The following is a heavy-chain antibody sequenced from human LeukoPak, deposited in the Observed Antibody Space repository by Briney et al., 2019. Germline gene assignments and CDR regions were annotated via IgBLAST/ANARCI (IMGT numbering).Heavy chain of an antibody. Sequence: GGSLRLSCAASGFTFSSYWMSWVRQAPGKGLEWVANIKQDGSEKYYVDSVKGRFTISRDNAKNSLYLQMNSLRAEDTAVYYCARDADLYYYDSSGYLGYYFDYWGQGTLVTVSS. CDR2: IKQDGSEK. D-gene: IGHD3-22*01. CDR1: GFTFSSYW. J-gene: IGHJ4*02. V-gene: IGHV3-7*01. CDR3: ARDADLYYYDSSGYLGYYFDY.